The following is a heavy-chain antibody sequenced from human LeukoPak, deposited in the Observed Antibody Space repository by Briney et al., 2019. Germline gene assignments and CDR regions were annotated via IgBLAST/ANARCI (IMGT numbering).Heavy chain of an antibody. CDR2: IGTDGGT. V-gene: IGHV3-23*01. CDR3: AKDWSCSD. D-gene: IGHD1-26*01. J-gene: IGHJ4*02. Sequence: GGSLRLSCAASGFTFSNYAMTWVRQAPGKGLEWVSAIGTDGGTTYAGSVKGRFTVSRDNSKNTLYLQMNSLRAEDTAIYHCAKDWSCSDWGQGTLVTVSS. CDR1: GFTFSNYA.